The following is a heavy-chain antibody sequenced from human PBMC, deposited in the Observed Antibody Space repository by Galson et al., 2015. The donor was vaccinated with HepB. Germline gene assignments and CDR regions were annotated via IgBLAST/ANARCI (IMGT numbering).Heavy chain of an antibody. J-gene: IGHJ3*02. CDR3: AHMKRGAATAFDI. Sequence: PALVKPTQTLTLTCTFSGFSLNTGGVGVGWIRQPPGKALEWLALIYWDDDKHYNPSLKSRLTINKDTSKNQVVFTMTNVNPVDTATCSCAHMKRGAATAFDIWGQGTMVTVSS. V-gene: IGHV2-5*02. CDR1: GFSLNTGGVG. CDR2: IYWDDDK. D-gene: IGHD6-25*01.